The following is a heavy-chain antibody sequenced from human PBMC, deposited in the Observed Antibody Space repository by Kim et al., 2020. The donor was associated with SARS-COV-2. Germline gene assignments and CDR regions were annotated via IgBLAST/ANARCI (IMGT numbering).Heavy chain of an antibody. Sequence: SETLSLTCTVSGGSISSSSYYWGWIRQPPGKGLEWIGSIYYSGSTYYNPSLKSRVTISVDTSKNQFSLKLSSVTAADTAVYYCARRYSYGNNRFDYWGQGTLVTVSS. V-gene: IGHV4-39*01. CDR3: ARRYSYGNNRFDY. CDR1: GGSISSSSYY. D-gene: IGHD5-18*01. J-gene: IGHJ4*02. CDR2: IYYSGST.